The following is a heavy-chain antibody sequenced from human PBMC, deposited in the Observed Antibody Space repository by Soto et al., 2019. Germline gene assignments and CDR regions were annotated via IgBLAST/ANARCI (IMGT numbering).Heavy chain of an antibody. J-gene: IGHJ4*02. CDR3: AKYYDSSGYKYRAGDYFDY. CDR2: IYYSGST. Sequence: SETLSLTCTVSGGSISSGGYYWSWIRQHPGKGLEWIGYIYYSGSTYYNPSLKSRVTISVDTSKNQFSLKLSSVTAADTAVYYCAKYYDSSGYKYRAGDYFDYWGQGTLVTVS. V-gene: IGHV4-31*03. D-gene: IGHD3-22*01. CDR1: GGSISSGGYY.